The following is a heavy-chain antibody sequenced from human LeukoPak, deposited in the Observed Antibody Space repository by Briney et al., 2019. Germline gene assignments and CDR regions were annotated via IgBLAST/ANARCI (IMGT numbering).Heavy chain of an antibody. CDR2: INSDGSRT. D-gene: IGHD4/OR15-4a*01. V-gene: IGHV3-74*01. CDR3: ARRAGAYSHPYDY. J-gene: IGHJ4*02. Sequence: GGSLRLSCVVSGFRLRSYWMHWVRQGPGKGLVWVAGINSDGSRTIYADSVKGRFTISRDNSKNTLYLQMNSLRAEDTAVYYCARRAGAYSHPYDYWGQGTLVTVSS. CDR1: GFRLRSYW.